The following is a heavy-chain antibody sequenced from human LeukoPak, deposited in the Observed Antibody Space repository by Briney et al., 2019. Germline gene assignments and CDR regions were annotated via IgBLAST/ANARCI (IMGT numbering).Heavy chain of an antibody. D-gene: IGHD6-13*01. J-gene: IGHJ6*02. CDR3: AREGSSRRDGMDV. Sequence: GASVKVPCKASGYTFTSYYMHWVRRAPGQGLEWMGIINPSGGSTTYAQKFQGRVIMTSDTSTSTVYLELTSLRSDDTAVYYCAREGSSRRDGMDVWGQGTTVTVSS. V-gene: IGHV1-46*01. CDR1: GYTFTSYY. CDR2: INPSGGST.